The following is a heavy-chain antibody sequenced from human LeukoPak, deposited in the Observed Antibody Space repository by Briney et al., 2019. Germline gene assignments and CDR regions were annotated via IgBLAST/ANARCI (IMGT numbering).Heavy chain of an antibody. CDR1: GGSISSYY. CDR2: FYTSGSS. V-gene: IGHV4-4*07. J-gene: IGHJ6*03. CDR3: ARTADYGDYYYYMDV. Sequence: SETLSLTCTFSGGSISSYYWSWIRQPAGKGLEWIGRFYTSGSSNYNPSLKSRVTISVDTSKNQFSLKLSSVTAADTAVYYCARTADYGDYYYYMDVWGKGTTVTISS. D-gene: IGHD4-17*01.